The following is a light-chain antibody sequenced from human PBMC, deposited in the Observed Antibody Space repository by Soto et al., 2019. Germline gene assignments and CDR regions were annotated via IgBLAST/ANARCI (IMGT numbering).Light chain of an antibody. CDR1: QSVSSY. CDR2: AAS. J-gene: IGKJ2*01. CDR3: QQRFNWPRFT. Sequence: EIVLTQSPATLSLPPGERATLSCRASQSVSSYLAWYQQKPGQAPRLLIYAASNRATGIPARFSGGGSGTDFTLTISSLEPEDFAVYYCQQRFNWPRFTFGQGTKLEIK. V-gene: IGKV3-11*01.